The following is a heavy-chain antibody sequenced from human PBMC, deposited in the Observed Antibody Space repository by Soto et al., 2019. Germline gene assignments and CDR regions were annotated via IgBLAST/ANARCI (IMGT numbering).Heavy chain of an antibody. D-gene: IGHD3-22*01. J-gene: IGHJ4*02. CDR3: VRLRYYDIICSFDY. Sequence: GRAPGLSCSAPGFTLSSYAMHWVRQAPGKGLEYVSAISSNGGSTYYADSVKGRFTISRDNSKNTLYLQMSSLRAEDTAVYYCVRLRYYDIICSFDYWGQLTLVT. V-gene: IGHV3-64D*06. CDR1: GFTLSSYA. CDR2: ISSNGGST.